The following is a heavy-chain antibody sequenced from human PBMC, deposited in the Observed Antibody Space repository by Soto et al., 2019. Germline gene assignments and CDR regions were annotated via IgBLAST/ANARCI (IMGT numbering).Heavy chain of an antibody. V-gene: IGHV4-30-2*01. D-gene: IGHD3-3*01. CDR2: IYHSGST. J-gene: IGHJ6*02. Sequence: SETLSLTCAVSGDSISSGGYSWSWIRQPPGKGLEWIGYIYHSGSTYYNPSLKSRVTISVDRSKNQFSLKLSSVTAADTAVYYCARGVNYGFRRGYYSHYYCGMDVWGQGTTVTVSS. CDR1: GDSISSGGYS. CDR3: ARGVNYGFRRGYYSHYYCGMDV.